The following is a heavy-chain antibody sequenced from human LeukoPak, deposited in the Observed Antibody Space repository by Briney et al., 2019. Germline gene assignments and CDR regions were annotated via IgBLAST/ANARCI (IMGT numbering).Heavy chain of an antibody. D-gene: IGHD3-10*01. J-gene: IGHJ4*02. CDR3: AITIMVRGVIGGSDY. Sequence: ASVKVSCKASGGTFSGYAISWVRQAPGQGLEWMGGIIPIFGTANYAQKFQGRVTIAADKSTSTAYMELSSLRSEDTAVYYCAITIMVRGVIGGSDYWGQGTLVTVSS. CDR1: GGTFSGYA. V-gene: IGHV1-69*06. CDR2: IIPIFGTA.